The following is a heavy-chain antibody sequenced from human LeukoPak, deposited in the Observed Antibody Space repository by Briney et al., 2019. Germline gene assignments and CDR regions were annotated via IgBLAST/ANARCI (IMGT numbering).Heavy chain of an antibody. D-gene: IGHD3-3*01. V-gene: IGHV4-59*01. CDR1: GGSISSYY. J-gene: IGHJ5*02. CDR3: ARTMQWFDP. CDR2: IYYSGST. Sequence: SETLSLTCTVSGGSISSYYWSWIRQPPGKGLEWIWYIYYSGSTNYNPSLKSRVTISVDTSKNQFSLKLSSVTAADTAVYYCARTMQWFDPWGQGTLVTVSS.